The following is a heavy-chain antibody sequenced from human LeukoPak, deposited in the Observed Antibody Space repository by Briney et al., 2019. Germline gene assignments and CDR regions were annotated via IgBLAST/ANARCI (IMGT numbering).Heavy chain of an antibody. D-gene: IGHD1-20*01. CDR3: NTDAGYDSRWYNW. CDR1: GFTFSSYG. J-gene: IGHJ4*02. CDR2: IWYDGSNK. Sequence: GRSLRLSCAASGFTFSSYGMHWVRQVPGKGLEWVAVIWYDGSNKYYADSVKGRFTISRDNSKNTLYLQMNSLRAEDTAVYYCNTDAGYDSRWYNWWGQGTLVTVSS. V-gene: IGHV3-33*01.